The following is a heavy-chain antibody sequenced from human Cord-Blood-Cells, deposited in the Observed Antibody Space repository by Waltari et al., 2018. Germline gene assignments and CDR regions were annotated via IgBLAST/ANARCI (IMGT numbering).Heavy chain of an antibody. CDR2: INHSGST. J-gene: IGHJ5*02. D-gene: IGHD3-3*01. V-gene: IGHV4-34*01. Sequence: QVQLQQWGAGLLKPSETLSLTCAVYGGSFSGYSWSWIRQPPGKGLEWIGEINHSGSTNYNPSLKSRVTISVDTSKNQFSLKLSSVTAADTAVYYCARRAINYDFWSGYSESGWFDPWGQGTLVTVSS. CDR1: GGSFSGYS. CDR3: ARRAINYDFWSGYSESGWFDP.